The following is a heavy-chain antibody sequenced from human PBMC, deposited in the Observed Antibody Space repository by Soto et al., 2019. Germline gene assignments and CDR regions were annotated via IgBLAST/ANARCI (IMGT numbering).Heavy chain of an antibody. D-gene: IGHD5-12*01. CDR2: IDYSGNS. J-gene: IGHJ4*02. Sequence: QLQLQESGPGLVKPSETLSLTCTVSGGSIISSSYYWAWIRQPPGKGLEWLGNIDYSGNSYYNPSLEMRVAKSADPSKYPCSLKLTSVTAVDTAVYYCARHVSVSGYAYDFDQRGQGTLVTVSS. CDR3: ARHVSVSGYAYDFDQ. CDR1: GGSIISSSYY. V-gene: IGHV4-39*01.